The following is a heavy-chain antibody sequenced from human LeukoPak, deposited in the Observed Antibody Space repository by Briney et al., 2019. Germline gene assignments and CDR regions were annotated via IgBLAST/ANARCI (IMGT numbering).Heavy chain of an antibody. CDR2: ISSSSSTI. CDR1: GFTFSSYS. Sequence: GGALRLSCAASGFTFSSYSMNWVRQAPGKGLEWVSYISSSSSTIYHADFVKGRFTISRDNAKNSLYLQMNSLRDEDTAVYYCARDLRIRDSSSWYRDYWGQGTLVTVSS. J-gene: IGHJ4*02. V-gene: IGHV3-48*02. D-gene: IGHD6-13*01. CDR3: ARDLRIRDSSSWYRDY.